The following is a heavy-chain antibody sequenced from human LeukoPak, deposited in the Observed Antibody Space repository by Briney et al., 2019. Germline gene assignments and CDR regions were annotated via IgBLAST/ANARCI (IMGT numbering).Heavy chain of an antibody. CDR1: GFVFSNYY. Sequence: GGSLRLSCAASGFVFSNYYMDWIRQAPGKGLEWISYISGSGSTKYYAGSVKGRFTISRDNARDSLFLQMDSLTADDTAVYYCARGLQENDWFDPWGQGTLVTVSS. CDR2: ISGSGSTK. V-gene: IGHV3-11*01. J-gene: IGHJ5*02. D-gene: IGHD1-1*01. CDR3: ARGLQENDWFDP.